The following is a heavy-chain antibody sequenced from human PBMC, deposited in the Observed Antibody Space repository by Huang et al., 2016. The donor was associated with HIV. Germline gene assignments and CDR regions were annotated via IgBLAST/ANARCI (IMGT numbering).Heavy chain of an antibody. J-gene: IGHJ4*02. CDR2: INHIGKT. Sequence: QVQLRQWGAGLVKPSETLSLTCAVYGGSFSGYYWTWIRQSPGKGLEWIGEINHIGKTNYQPSLKSRFTISKDTAKNQFSRQLTSVSAADTGVYFCAREKAADSAWYGVYYFDYWGEGALVTVTS. CDR3: AREKAADSAWYGVYYFDY. D-gene: IGHD6-19*01. CDR1: GGSFSGYY. V-gene: IGHV4-34*01.